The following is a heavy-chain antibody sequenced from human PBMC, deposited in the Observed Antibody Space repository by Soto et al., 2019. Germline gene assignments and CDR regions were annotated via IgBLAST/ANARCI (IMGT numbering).Heavy chain of an antibody. CDR3: ARGVLH. CDR2: ISYSGST. V-gene: IGHV4-31*03. J-gene: IGHJ4*01. CDR1: GGSISSGGYY. Sequence: QVQLQESGPGLVQPSQTLSLTCTVSGGSISSGGYYWSWIRQHPGTGLEWIGHISYSGSTYYNPSLKRRVTISVDTSRNQFSRIGNSVTAPDTAVYYCARGVLHWGQGTLVTVSS.